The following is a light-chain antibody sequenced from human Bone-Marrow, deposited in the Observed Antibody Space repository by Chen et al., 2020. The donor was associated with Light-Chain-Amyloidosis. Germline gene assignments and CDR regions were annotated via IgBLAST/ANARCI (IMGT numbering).Light chain of an antibody. CDR2: LVS. Sequence: DIVMTQSPLSLPVTPGEPASISCRSSQSLLHSNGYTYLDWYLQKPGQSPQLLIYLVSNRASGVPDRFSGSGSGTDFTLKISRVEAEDVGLYYCMQAVQTYTFGQGTKLEIK. CDR3: MQAVQTYT. CDR1: QSLLHSNGYTY. V-gene: IGKV2-28*01. J-gene: IGKJ2*01.